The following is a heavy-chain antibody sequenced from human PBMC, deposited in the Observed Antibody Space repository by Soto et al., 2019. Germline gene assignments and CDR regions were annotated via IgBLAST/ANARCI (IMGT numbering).Heavy chain of an antibody. CDR1: GFTFSDYY. CDR3: ARQGVALELDF. J-gene: IGHJ4*02. Sequence: GGSLRLSCAASGFTFSDYYMSWIRQVPGKGLEWVSYISSSSSYTNYADSVKGRFTVSRDDSKNMAFLEMNSLKTEDTAVYYCARQGVALELDFWGQGTLVTVSS. V-gene: IGHV3-11*03. D-gene: IGHD2-21*01. CDR2: ISSSSSYT.